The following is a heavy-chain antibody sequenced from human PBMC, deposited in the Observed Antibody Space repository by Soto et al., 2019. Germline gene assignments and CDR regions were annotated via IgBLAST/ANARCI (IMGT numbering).Heavy chain of an antibody. V-gene: IGHV3-30*18. CDR3: AKSFYDKSGYYGLLDY. J-gene: IGHJ4*02. Sequence: GGSLRLSCAASGFSFSTYSMHWVRQAPGKGLEWVAVISYDGSNKYYADFVKGRFTISRDNSKNTLYVQMNSLRDEDTAVYYCAKSFYDKSGYYGLLDYWGQGTLVTVSS. CDR1: GFSFSTYS. D-gene: IGHD3-22*01. CDR2: ISYDGSNK.